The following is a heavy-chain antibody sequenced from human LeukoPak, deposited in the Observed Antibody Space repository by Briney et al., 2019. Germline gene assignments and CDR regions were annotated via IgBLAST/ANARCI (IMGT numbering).Heavy chain of an antibody. Sequence: GGSLRLSCAASGFTVSSNYMSWVRQAPGKGLEWVSVIYSGGSTYYADSVKGRLTISRDNSKNTLYLQMNSLRAEDTAVYYCARREGYSYGYAFDYWGQGTLVTVSS. V-gene: IGHV3-66*01. CDR3: ARREGYSYGYAFDY. J-gene: IGHJ4*02. CDR1: GFTVSSNY. CDR2: IYSGGST. D-gene: IGHD5-18*01.